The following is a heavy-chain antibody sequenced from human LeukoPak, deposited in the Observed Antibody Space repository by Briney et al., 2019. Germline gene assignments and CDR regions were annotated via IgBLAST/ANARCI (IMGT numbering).Heavy chain of an antibody. CDR3: AKKIDSGSYPLDY. D-gene: IGHD3-10*01. V-gene: IGHV3-9*01. CDR2: INWNSDSI. CDR1: GFTFDDYA. Sequence: GGSLRLSCAVSGFTFDDYAMHWVRQVPGKGLEWVSGINWNSDSIGYADSVKGRFTTSRDNAKSSLYLQMNSLRAEDTGVYYCAKKIDSGSYPLDYWGQGTLVTISS. J-gene: IGHJ4*02.